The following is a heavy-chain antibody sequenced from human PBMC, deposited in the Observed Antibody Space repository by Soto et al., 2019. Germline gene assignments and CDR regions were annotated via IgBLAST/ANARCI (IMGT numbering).Heavy chain of an antibody. V-gene: IGHV5-51*01. CDR1: GYSFTSYW. CDR3: ARQPTYSSSSYYYYGMDV. D-gene: IGHD6-6*01. Sequence: GESLKISCKGSGYSFTSYWIGWVRQMPGKGLEWMGIIYPGDSDTRYSPSFQGQVTISADKSISTAYLQWSSLKASDTAMYYCARQPTYSSSSYYYYGMDVWGQGTTVTVSS. J-gene: IGHJ6*02. CDR2: IYPGDSDT.